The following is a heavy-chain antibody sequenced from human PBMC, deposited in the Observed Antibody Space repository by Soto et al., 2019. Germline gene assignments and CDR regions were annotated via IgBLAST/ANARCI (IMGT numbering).Heavy chain of an antibody. CDR3: ARGPLVVLNYFES. J-gene: IGHJ4*02. V-gene: IGHV1-69*02. Sequence: QVQLVQSGTEVKKPGSSVKVSCNASGGTFRNYPINWVRQATGQGLEWMGSIFPLTDIPDYAQNFQARLTISADKSTSTAYMELSSLTSDDTAMYFCARGPLVVLNYFESWGQGTLVTVSS. CDR2: IFPLTDIP. CDR1: GGTFRNYP.